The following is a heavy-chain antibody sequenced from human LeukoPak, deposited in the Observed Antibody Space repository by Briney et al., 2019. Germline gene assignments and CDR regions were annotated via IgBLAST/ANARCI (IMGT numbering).Heavy chain of an antibody. J-gene: IGHJ1*01. D-gene: IGHD3-22*01. CDR3: ARAPSEIGGYYPEYFRH. CDR1: GFTFSSYW. V-gene: IGHV3-74*01. Sequence: GGSLRLSCAASGFTFSSYWMHRVRQAPGKGLVWVSRIKSDGSTRYADSVKGRFTVSRDNAENTVSLQMNSLRAEDTGVYYCARAPSEIGGYYPEYFRHWGQGTLVIVSS. CDR2: IKSDGST.